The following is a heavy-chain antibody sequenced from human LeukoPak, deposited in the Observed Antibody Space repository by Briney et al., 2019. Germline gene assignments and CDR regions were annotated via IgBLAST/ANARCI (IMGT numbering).Heavy chain of an antibody. CDR3: ARDLAGGDDAFDI. Sequence: SETLSLTCTVSGGSISSYYWSWIRQPAGKGLEWIGRIYTSGGTNYNPSLKSRVTMSVDTSKNQSSLKLSSVTAADTAVYYCARDLAGGDDAFDIWGQGTMVTVSS. D-gene: IGHD2-21*01. CDR2: IYTSGGT. J-gene: IGHJ3*02. CDR1: GGSISSYY. V-gene: IGHV4-4*07.